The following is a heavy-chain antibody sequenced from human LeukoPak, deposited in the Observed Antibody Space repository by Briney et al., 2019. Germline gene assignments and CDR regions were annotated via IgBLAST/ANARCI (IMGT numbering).Heavy chain of an antibody. CDR3: ANENYYGSGGYVDN. V-gene: IGHV3-30*18. J-gene: IGHJ4*02. Sequence: PGGSLRLSCAASGFTFSSYGMHWGRQAPGKGLEWVAVLSYDGSNTYYVDSVKGRFTISRDNSKNTLYLQMNSLRAEDTAVYYCANENYYGSGGYVDNWGQGTLVTVSS. CDR2: LSYDGSNT. CDR1: GFTFSSYG. D-gene: IGHD3-10*01.